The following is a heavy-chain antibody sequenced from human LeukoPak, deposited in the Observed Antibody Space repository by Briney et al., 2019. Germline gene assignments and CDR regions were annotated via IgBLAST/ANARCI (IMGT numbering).Heavy chain of an antibody. D-gene: IGHD5-24*01. J-gene: IGHJ3*02. V-gene: IGHV3-9*01. CDR3: AKDTGWLPTPTPTAFDI. Sequence: PGGSLRLSCAASGFTFDDYAMHWVRQAPGKGLEWVSGISWNSGSIGYADSVKGRFTISRDNAKNSLYLQINSLRAEDTALYYCAKDTGWLPTPTPTAFDIWGQGTMVTVSS. CDR1: GFTFDDYA. CDR2: ISWNSGSI.